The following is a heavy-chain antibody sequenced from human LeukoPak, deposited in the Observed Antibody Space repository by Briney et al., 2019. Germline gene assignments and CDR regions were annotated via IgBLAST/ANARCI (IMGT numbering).Heavy chain of an antibody. D-gene: IGHD1-26*01. Sequence: GGSLRLSCAASGFTFSSYAMSWVRQAPGKGLEWVLAISGSGGSTYYADSVKGRFTISRDNSKNTLYLQMNSLRAEDTAVYYCAKDIHSGSSLDYWGQGTLVTVSS. J-gene: IGHJ4*02. CDR3: AKDIHSGSSLDY. CDR2: ISGSGGST. CDR1: GFTFSSYA. V-gene: IGHV3-23*01.